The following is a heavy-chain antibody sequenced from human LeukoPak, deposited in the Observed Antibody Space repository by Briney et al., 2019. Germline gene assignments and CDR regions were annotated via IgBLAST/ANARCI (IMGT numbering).Heavy chain of an antibody. V-gene: IGHV3-21*01. D-gene: IGHD3-22*01. Sequence: GGSLRLSCAASGFTFSSYSMNWVRQAPGKGLEWVSSISSSSSYIYYTDSVKGRFTISRDNAKNSLYLQMNSLRAEDTAVYYCAREYYYDSSGSYAFDIWGQGTMVTVSS. CDR2: ISSSSSYI. J-gene: IGHJ3*02. CDR3: AREYYYDSSGSYAFDI. CDR1: GFTFSSYS.